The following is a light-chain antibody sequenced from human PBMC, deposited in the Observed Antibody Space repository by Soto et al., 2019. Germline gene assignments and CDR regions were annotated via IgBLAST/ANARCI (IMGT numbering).Light chain of an antibody. Sequence: SVLAQPASVSGSPVQSITISCTGTSSDVGGYNYVSWYQQHPGKAPKLMIYEVSNRPSGVSNRFSGSKSGNTASLTISGLQAEDEADYYCSSYTSSSTIYVFGTGTKVTVL. V-gene: IGLV2-14*01. CDR3: SSYTSSSTIYV. CDR1: SSDVGGYNY. CDR2: EVS. J-gene: IGLJ1*01.